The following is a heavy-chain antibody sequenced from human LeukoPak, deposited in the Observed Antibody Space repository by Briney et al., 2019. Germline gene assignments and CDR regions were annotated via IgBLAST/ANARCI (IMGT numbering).Heavy chain of an antibody. Sequence: SSETLSLTCAVYGGSFSGYYWSWIRQPPGKGLEWIGEINHSGSTNYNPSLKSRVTISVDTSKNQFSLKLSSVTAADTAVYYCARDLASFVLLWSRGSWFDPWGQGTLVTVSS. CDR2: INHSGST. CDR3: ARDLASFVLLWSRGSWFDP. CDR1: GGSFSGYY. J-gene: IGHJ5*02. V-gene: IGHV4-34*01. D-gene: IGHD3-10*01.